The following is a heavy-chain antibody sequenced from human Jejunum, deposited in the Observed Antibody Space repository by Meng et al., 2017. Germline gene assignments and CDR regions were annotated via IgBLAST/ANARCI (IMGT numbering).Heavy chain of an antibody. CDR2: IYGNDDK. D-gene: IGHD6-6*01. CDR3: AHRQKSTFEF. V-gene: IGHV2-5*01. J-gene: IGHJ3*01. CDR1: GFSLSTSGVA. Sequence: SGPTLVKPTQTLTLTCTFSGFSLSTSGVAVGWIRQHPGKALEWLALIYGNDDKRYSPSLNTRVTITKDTSKNQVVLTMTNMDPVYTGTYYCAHRQKSTFEFWGQGTMVT.